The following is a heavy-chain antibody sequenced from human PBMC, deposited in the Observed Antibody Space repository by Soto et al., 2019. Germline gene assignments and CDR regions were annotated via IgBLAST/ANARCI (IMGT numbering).Heavy chain of an antibody. CDR2: INHSGST. D-gene: IGHD1-26*01. CDR1: GGSFSGYY. CDR3: ARGGRFTYYYYYYMDV. J-gene: IGHJ6*03. Sequence: SETLSLTCAVYGGSFSGYYWSWIRQPPGKGLEWIGEINHSGSTNYNPSLKSRVTISVDTSKNQFSLKLSSVTAADTAVYYCARGGRFTYYYYYYMDVWGKGTTVTVSS. V-gene: IGHV4-34*01.